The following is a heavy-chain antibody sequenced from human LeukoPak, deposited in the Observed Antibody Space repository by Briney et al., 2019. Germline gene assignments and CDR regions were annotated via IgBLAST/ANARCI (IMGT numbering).Heavy chain of an antibody. J-gene: IGHJ3*02. CDR2: ISAYNGNT. CDR1: GYTFTSYG. Sequence: GASVKVSCKASGYTFTSYGISWVRQAPGQGLEWMGWISAYNGNTNYAQKLQGRVTMTTDTSTSTAYMELRSLRSDDTAVYYCASSEKDTIFGVDDAFDIWGQGTMVTVSS. D-gene: IGHD3-3*01. CDR3: ASSEKDTIFGVDDAFDI. V-gene: IGHV1-18*01.